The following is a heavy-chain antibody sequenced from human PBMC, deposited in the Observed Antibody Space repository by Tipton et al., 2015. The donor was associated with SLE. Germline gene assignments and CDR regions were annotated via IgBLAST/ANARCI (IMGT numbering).Heavy chain of an antibody. V-gene: IGHV3-48*03. CDR1: GFTFSTYE. CDR3: ARDPFDYGDYEWYFDL. Sequence: SLRLSCAASGFTFSTYEMSWVRQAPGKGLERVSYISSSGSTMYYADSVKGRFTISRDNAKNSVYLQMNSLRAEDTAVYYCARDPFDYGDYEWYFDLWGRGTLVTVSS. D-gene: IGHD4-17*01. CDR2: ISSSGSTM. J-gene: IGHJ2*01.